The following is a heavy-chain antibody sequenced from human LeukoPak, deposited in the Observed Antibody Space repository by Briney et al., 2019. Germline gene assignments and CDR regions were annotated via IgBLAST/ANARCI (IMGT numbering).Heavy chain of an antibody. J-gene: IGHJ3*02. CDR1: GYTFTGYY. Sequence: ASVKVSCKASGYTFTGYYMHWVRQAPGQGLEWMGWINPNSGGTNYAQKFQGRVTMTRDTSISTAYMELSRLRSGDTAVYYCASYDFWSGYYIDAFDIWGQGTMVTVSS. CDR3: ASYDFWSGYYIDAFDI. D-gene: IGHD3-3*01. V-gene: IGHV1-2*02. CDR2: INPNSGGT.